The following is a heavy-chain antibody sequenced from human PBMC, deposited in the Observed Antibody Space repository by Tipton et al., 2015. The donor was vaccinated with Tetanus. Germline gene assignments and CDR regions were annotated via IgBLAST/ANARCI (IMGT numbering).Heavy chain of an antibody. D-gene: IGHD2-2*01. Sequence: TLSLTCTVSGDSFSSSEYYWGWIRQPPGEGLEWIASVYYDGSAYTNPSLKSRIAISIDTSGSQFSLKVHSVTAADTAFYYCTRHVVEAVPRWFDPWGQGTLVTVSS. J-gene: IGHJ5*02. CDR2: VYYDGSA. CDR1: GDSFSSSEYY. CDR3: TRHVVEAVPRWFDP. V-gene: IGHV4-39*01.